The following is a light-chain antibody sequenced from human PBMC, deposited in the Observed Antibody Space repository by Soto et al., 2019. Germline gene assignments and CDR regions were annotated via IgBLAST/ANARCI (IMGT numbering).Light chain of an antibody. V-gene: IGKV3-15*01. CDR1: QSVAGN. CDR3: QQYNDWPLFT. CDR2: GTS. Sequence: EIVMTQSPATLSVSPGERATLSYRASQSVAGNLAWYQQIPGQAPRLLIYGTSTRATGIPARFSGRGTGTEFTLTISSLQSEDFAVYYCQQYNDWPLFTFGPGTKVDIK. J-gene: IGKJ3*01.